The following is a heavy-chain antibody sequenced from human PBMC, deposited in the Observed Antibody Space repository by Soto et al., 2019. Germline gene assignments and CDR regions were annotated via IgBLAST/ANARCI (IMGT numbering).Heavy chain of an antibody. Sequence: EVQLVESGGGLVQPGGSLRLSCATSGFILSDCAMNWVRQAPGKGLEWVSYISSSSSVIDYADSVEGRFTVSRDNARKSLYLQMNSLRAEDTAVYYCARDLSWGSNWYYYMDVWGKGTTVTVSS. D-gene: IGHD7-27*01. CDR3: ARDLSWGSNWYYYMDV. CDR2: ISSSSSVI. V-gene: IGHV3-48*01. CDR1: GFILSDCA. J-gene: IGHJ6*03.